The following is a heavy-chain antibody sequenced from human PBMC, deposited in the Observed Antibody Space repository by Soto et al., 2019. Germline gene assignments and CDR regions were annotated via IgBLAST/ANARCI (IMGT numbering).Heavy chain of an antibody. CDR2: IIPIFGTA. CDR3: ARDLEITMVRGAGWYHGMDV. D-gene: IGHD3-10*01. Sequence: GASVKVSCKASGGTFSSYAISWVRQAPGQGLEWMGGIIPIFGTANYAQKFQGRVTITADESTSTAYMELSSLRSEDTAVYYCARDLEITMVRGAGWYHGMDVWGQGTTVTVSS. V-gene: IGHV1-69*13. J-gene: IGHJ6*02. CDR1: GGTFSSYA.